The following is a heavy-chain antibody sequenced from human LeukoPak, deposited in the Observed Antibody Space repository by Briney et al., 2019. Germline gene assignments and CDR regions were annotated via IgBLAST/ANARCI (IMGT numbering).Heavy chain of an antibody. D-gene: IGHD3-3*01. CDR3: ARQRFLEWYFDY. Sequence: SETLSLTCSVSSGSISGFYWSWIRQPPGKELQWIGSIFYSGSTNYNPSLKSRVTISVDTSKNQFSLKLSSVTAADTAVYYCARQRFLEWYFDYWGQGTLVTVSS. V-gene: IGHV4-59*08. J-gene: IGHJ4*02. CDR2: IFYSGST. CDR1: SGSISGFY.